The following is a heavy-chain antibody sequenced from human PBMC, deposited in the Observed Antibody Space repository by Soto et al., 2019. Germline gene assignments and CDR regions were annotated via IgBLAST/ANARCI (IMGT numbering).Heavy chain of an antibody. CDR2: ISGSGGST. Sequence: EVQLLESGGGLVQPGGSLRLSCAAPGFTFSSYAMSWVRQAPGKGLEWVSAISGSGGSTYYADSVKGRFTISRDNSKNTLYLQMNILRAEDTAVYYCAKDLDPYYYDSRGYPPRVSGMDVWGQGTTVTVSS. CDR1: GFTFSSYA. V-gene: IGHV3-23*01. D-gene: IGHD3-22*01. J-gene: IGHJ6*02. CDR3: AKDLDPYYYDSRGYPPRVSGMDV.